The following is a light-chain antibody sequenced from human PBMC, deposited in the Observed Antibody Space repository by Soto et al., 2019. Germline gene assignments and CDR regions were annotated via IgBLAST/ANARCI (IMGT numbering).Light chain of an antibody. CDR3: LEHNTYPFT. V-gene: IGKV1-17*01. CDR1: QGIGDD. CDR2: GAS. Sequence: DFQMTQSPSSLSASVGDRVTITCRASQGIGDDLGWYQQRPGEAPKRLIYGASILASGVPSRFSGSGSGTEFTLTISGLQLEDFATYFCLEHNTYPFTFGGGTKVEI. J-gene: IGKJ4*01.